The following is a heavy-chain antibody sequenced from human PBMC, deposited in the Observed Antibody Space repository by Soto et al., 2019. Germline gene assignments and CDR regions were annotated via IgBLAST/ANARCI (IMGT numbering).Heavy chain of an antibody. Sequence: GGSLRLSCAASGFTFSSYAMSWVRQAPGKGLEWVSAISGSGGSTYYADSVKGRFTISRDNSKNTLYLQMNSLRAEGTAVYYCAKAPRRSPGDYYFDYWGQGTLVTVSS. D-gene: IGHD4-17*01. V-gene: IGHV3-23*01. CDR1: GFTFSSYA. CDR3: AKAPRRSPGDYYFDY. J-gene: IGHJ4*02. CDR2: ISGSGGST.